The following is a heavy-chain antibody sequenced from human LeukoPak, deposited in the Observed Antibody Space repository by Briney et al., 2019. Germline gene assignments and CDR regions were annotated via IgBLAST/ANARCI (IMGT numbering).Heavy chain of an antibody. CDR2: INPNSGGT. D-gene: IGHD1-26*01. Sequence: ASVKVSCKASGYTFTGYYMHWVRQAPGQGLEWMGWINPNSGGTNYAQKFQGRVTMTRDTSISTAYMELSRLRSDDTAVYYCARIHGRHYYFDYWGQGTLVTVSS. CDR1: GYTFTGYY. CDR3: ARIHGRHYYFDY. V-gene: IGHV1-2*02. J-gene: IGHJ4*02.